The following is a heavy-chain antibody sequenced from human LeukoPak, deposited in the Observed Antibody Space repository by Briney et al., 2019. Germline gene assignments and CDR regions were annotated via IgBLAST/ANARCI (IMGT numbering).Heavy chain of an antibody. Sequence: GGSLRLSCAASGFTVSDNYMSWVRQAPGKGLEWVSVVYSGDNTYYADSVKGRFTISRDNSKNTLYLQMNSLRAEDTAVYYCARVEEYCSSTSCLYGMDVWGQGTTVTVSS. CDR2: VYSGDNT. J-gene: IGHJ6*02. V-gene: IGHV3-53*01. CDR3: ARVEEYCSSTSCLYGMDV. CDR1: GFTVSDNY. D-gene: IGHD2-2*01.